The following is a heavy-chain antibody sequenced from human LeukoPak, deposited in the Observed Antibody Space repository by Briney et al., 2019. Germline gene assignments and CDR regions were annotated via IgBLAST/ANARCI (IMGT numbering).Heavy chain of an antibody. Sequence: ASVKVSCKASGYTFTSYYMHWVRQAPGQGLEWMGWINSGNGGTLYAEKFQGRVTMTRDTSISTAYMELSRLTSDDTALYYCARGHCTNTVCRTFDYWGQGTLVTVSS. CDR1: GYTFTSYY. V-gene: IGHV1-2*02. CDR2: INSGNGGT. D-gene: IGHD2-8*01. CDR3: ARGHCTNTVCRTFDY. J-gene: IGHJ4*02.